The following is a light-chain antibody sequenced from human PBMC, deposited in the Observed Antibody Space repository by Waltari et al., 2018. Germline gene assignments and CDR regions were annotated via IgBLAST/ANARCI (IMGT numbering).Light chain of an antibody. CDR3: QSYHGGISVV. CDR1: SGSIASDY. V-gene: IGLV6-57*01. Sequence: NFLLTQPHSVSEYPGKTVTISCTRTSGSIASDYVQWYQQRPGSSPNTLIYENSRRPSGVPDRFSGSIDISSNSASLIISGLKTADEADYYCQSYHGGISVVFGGGTQLTVL. CDR2: ENS. J-gene: IGLJ2*01.